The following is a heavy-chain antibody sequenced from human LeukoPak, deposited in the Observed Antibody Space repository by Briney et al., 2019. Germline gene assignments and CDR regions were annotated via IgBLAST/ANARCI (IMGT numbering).Heavy chain of an antibody. Sequence: SVKVSCKASGGTFSSHAISWVRQAPGQGLEWMGRIIPILGIANYAQKFQGRVTITADKSTSTAYMELSSLRAEDTAVYYCAKTQYTNSRADYWGQGTLVTVSS. J-gene: IGHJ4*02. CDR2: IIPILGIA. D-gene: IGHD6-6*01. V-gene: IGHV1-69*04. CDR1: GGTFSSHA. CDR3: AKTQYTNSRADY.